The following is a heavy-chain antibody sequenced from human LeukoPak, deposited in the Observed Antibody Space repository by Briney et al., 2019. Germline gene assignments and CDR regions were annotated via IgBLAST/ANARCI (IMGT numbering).Heavy chain of an antibody. J-gene: IGHJ4*02. CDR1: GGSISSYY. CDR2: IYSSGST. CDR3: ARVGGYYPYYFGY. Sequence: SETLSLTCTVSGGSISSYYWSWIRQPPGKGLEWIGYIYSSGSTNYNPSLKSRVTISVDTSKNQFSLKLTSVTAADTAMYYCARVGGYYPYYFGYWGQGTLVTVSS. V-gene: IGHV4-59*01. D-gene: IGHD2-15*01.